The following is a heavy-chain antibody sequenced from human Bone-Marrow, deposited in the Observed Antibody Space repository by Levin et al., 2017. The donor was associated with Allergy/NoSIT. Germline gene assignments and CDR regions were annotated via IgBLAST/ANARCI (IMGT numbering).Heavy chain of an antibody. V-gene: IGHV1-69*01. D-gene: IGHD3-22*01. CDR1: GGTFNNYA. Sequence: KHGESLKISCKASGGTFNNYAINWVRQAPGQGLEWMGGIIPIFGTSDYVQKFQGRVTITADQSTFTAYMELSSLRSEDTAVYYCARVLYNDGSAYYRVPLLPPVEWGQGTLVTVSS. CDR2: IIPIFGTS. CDR3: ARVLYNDGSAYYRVPLLPPVE. J-gene: IGHJ4*02.